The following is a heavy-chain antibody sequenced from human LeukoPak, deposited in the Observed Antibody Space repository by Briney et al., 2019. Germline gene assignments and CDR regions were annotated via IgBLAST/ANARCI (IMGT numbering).Heavy chain of an antibody. CDR2: INHSGST. CDR3: ARWMVGDAFDI. CDR1: GGSFSGYY. V-gene: IGHV4-34*01. Sequence: SETLSLTRAVYGGSFSGYYWSWIRQPPGKGLEWIGEINHSGSTNYNPSLKSRVTISVDTSKNQFSLKLSSVTAADTAVYYCARWMVGDAFDIWGQGTMVTVSS. D-gene: IGHD2-15*01. J-gene: IGHJ3*02.